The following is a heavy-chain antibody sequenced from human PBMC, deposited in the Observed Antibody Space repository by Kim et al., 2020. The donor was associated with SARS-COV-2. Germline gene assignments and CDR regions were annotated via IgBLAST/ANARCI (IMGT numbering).Heavy chain of an antibody. CDR2: ISAYNGNT. Sequence: ASVKVSCKASGYTFTSYGISWVRKAPGQGLEWMGWISAYNGNTNYAQKLQGRVTMTTDTSTSTAYMELRSLRSDDTAVYYCARVGGGQQLVLANFDYWGQGTLVTVSS. CDR1: GYTFTSYG. V-gene: IGHV1-18*04. D-gene: IGHD6-13*01. CDR3: ARVGGGQQLVLANFDY. J-gene: IGHJ4*02.